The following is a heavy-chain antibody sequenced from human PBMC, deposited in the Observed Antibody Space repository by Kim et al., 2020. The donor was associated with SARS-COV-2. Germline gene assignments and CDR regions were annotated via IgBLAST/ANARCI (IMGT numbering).Heavy chain of an antibody. CDR3: ARAGDHDISGYDGFFHH. J-gene: IGHJ1*01. V-gene: IGHV3-74*01. D-gene: IGHD3-22*01. Sequence: SVKGRFTISRDNAKNTLYLQMNGLRPEDTAVYYCARAGDHDISGYDGFFHHGGQGALVTVSS.